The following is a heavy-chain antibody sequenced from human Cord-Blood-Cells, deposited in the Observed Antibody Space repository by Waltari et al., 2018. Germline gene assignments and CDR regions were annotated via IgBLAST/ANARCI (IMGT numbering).Heavy chain of an antibody. Sequence: EVQLLESGGGLVQPGGSLRLSCAASGFTFSSYAMSWVRQAPGKVMGWVSVIGGSGGSTYYADSVKGRFTISRDNSKNTLYLQMNSLRAEDTAVYYCAASIAAAGTNYYYGMDVWGQGTTVTVSS. D-gene: IGHD6-13*01. J-gene: IGHJ6*02. CDR1: GFTFSSYA. CDR2: IGGSGGST. CDR3: AASIAAAGTNYYYGMDV. V-gene: IGHV3-23*01.